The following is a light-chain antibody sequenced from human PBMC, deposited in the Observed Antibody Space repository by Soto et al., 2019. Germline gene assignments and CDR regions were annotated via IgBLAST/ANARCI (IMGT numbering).Light chain of an antibody. V-gene: IGKV2-30*01. CDR2: KVS. CDR1: LSLLYSVEGTN. CDR3: MQGTHWPPIT. J-gene: IGKJ5*01. Sequence: DVVLTQSPLSLPATLGHPASISCRFSLSLLYSVEGTNLNWFQQRPAQSPRRLIYKVSNRDSGVPDRFSGSGSGTDFTLEISRVEAEDVGVYYCMQGTHWPPITFGQGTRLEIK.